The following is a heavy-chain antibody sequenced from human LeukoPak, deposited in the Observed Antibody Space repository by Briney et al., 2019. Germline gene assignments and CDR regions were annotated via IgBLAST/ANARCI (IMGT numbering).Heavy chain of an antibody. V-gene: IGHV3-33*01. CDR1: GFTFSSYG. Sequence: PGRSLRLSCAASGFTFSSYGMHWVRQAPGKGLEWVAVIWYDGSNKYYADSVKGRFTISRDNSKNTLYLQMNSLRAEDTAVYYCARGTGIAAAGTADYWGQGTLVTVSS. CDR3: ARGTGIAAAGTADY. D-gene: IGHD6-13*01. J-gene: IGHJ4*02. CDR2: IWYDGSNK.